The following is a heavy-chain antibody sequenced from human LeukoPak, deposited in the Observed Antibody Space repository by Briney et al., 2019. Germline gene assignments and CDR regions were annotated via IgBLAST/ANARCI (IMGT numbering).Heavy chain of an antibody. J-gene: IGHJ6*03. D-gene: IGHD3-10*01. CDR1: GGSFSSSSYY. V-gene: IGHV4-39*07. Sequence: SETLSLTCTVSGGSFSSSSYYWGWLRQPPGRGREWYGSIYYSGSTYYNPSLKTPVTISVDTSKNQFSLKLSSVTSADTAVYYCAAVGVRGVMYYYYYMDVWGKGTTVTVSS. CDR2: IYYSGST. CDR3: AAVGVRGVMYYYYYMDV.